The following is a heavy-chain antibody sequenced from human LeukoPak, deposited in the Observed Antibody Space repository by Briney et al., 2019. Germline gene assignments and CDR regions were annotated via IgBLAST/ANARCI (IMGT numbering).Heavy chain of an antibody. CDR1: GGSVSSGSYY. Sequence: SETLSLTCTVSGGSVSSGSYYWSWIRQPPGKGLEWIGYIYYSGSTNYNPSLKSRVTISVDTSKNQFSLKLSSVTAADTAVYYCARESGGSSSWHARRSSYFDYWGQGTLVTVSS. CDR2: IYYSGST. D-gene: IGHD6-13*01. V-gene: IGHV4-61*01. CDR3: ARESGGSSSWHARRSSYFDY. J-gene: IGHJ4*02.